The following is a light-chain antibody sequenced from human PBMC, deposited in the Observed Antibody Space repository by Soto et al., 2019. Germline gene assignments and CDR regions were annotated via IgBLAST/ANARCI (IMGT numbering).Light chain of an antibody. J-gene: IGKJ4*01. CDR1: QSVNNN. V-gene: IGKV3-15*01. Sequence: EIVMTQSPATLSVSPGERATLSYRASQSVNNNLAWYQQKPGQAPRLLIYGASARATGIPARFSGSGSGTEFTLTISSLQSEDFAVYYCQQYNNWPLTFGGGTKVEIK. CDR3: QQYNNWPLT. CDR2: GAS.